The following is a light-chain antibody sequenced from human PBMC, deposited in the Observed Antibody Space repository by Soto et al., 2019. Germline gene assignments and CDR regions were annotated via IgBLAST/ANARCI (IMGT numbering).Light chain of an antibody. Sequence: DIQMTQSPSTLSASVGDRVTITCRASQSISSWLAWYQQKPGKAPKLLIYKASSLESGVPSRFSGSGSGTEFTLTISSLQPEDFATYYCQQYYNYWTFGQGTKVEIK. V-gene: IGKV1-5*03. CDR1: QSISSW. CDR3: QQYYNYWT. CDR2: KAS. J-gene: IGKJ1*01.